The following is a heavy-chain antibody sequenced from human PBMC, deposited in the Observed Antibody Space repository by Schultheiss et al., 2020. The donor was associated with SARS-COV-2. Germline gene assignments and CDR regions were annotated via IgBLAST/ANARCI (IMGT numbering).Heavy chain of an antibody. Sequence: GGSLRLSCAASGFTFSSYSMNWVRQAPGKGLEWVSAISGSGGSTYYADSVKGRFTISRDNSKNTLYLQMNSLRAEDTAVYYCAKDRHYDSSGPGGAFDIWGQGTMVTVSS. CDR3: AKDRHYDSSGPGGAFDI. CDR1: GFTFSSYS. CDR2: ISGSGGST. V-gene: IGHV3-23*01. J-gene: IGHJ3*02. D-gene: IGHD3-22*01.